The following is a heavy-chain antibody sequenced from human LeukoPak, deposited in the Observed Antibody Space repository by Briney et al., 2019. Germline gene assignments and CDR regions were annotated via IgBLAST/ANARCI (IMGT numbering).Heavy chain of an antibody. CDR3: ARQGVATAIDY. Sequence: ETLSLTCTVSGGSISNYYWSWIRQPAGKGLEWIGRISASGNTNYNPSLKSRVTMSVDTSMNLFALKLSSVTAADTAVYYCARQGVATAIDYWGQGTLVTVSS. CDR2: ISASGNT. CDR1: GGSISNYY. V-gene: IGHV4-4*07. J-gene: IGHJ4*02. D-gene: IGHD2-21*02.